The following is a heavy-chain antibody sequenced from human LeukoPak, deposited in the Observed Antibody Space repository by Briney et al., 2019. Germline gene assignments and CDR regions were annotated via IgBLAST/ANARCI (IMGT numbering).Heavy chain of an antibody. CDR1: GFTFSSYW. V-gene: IGHV3-74*01. CDR3: ARAQPVVGATYFDY. D-gene: IGHD1-26*01. CDR2: INSDESST. Sequence: GGSLRLSCAASGFTFSSYWMHWVRQAPGKGLVWVSRINSDESSTSYADSVKGRFTISRDNARNTLYLQMNSLRAEDTAVYYCARAQPVVGATYFDYWGQGTLVTVSS. J-gene: IGHJ4*02.